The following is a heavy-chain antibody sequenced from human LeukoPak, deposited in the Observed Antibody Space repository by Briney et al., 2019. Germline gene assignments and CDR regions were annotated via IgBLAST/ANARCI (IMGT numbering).Heavy chain of an antibody. J-gene: IGHJ4*02. CDR3: ARGGRYGGRYYFDY. D-gene: IGHD1-26*01. CDR2: INSNGDST. V-gene: IGHV3-64*02. Sequence: GGSLRPSCAASGFTFSSYSMHWVRQAPGKGLEYLSAINSNGDSTYYADSVKGRFTIFSDNTKNTLSLQMRSLRPEDTAVYYSARGGRYGGRYYFDYWGQGALVSVSS. CDR1: GFTFSSYS.